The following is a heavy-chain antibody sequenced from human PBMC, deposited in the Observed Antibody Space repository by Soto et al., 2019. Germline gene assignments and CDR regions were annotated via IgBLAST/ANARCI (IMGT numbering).Heavy chain of an antibody. CDR3: ARPKYYYDSSGYYPFDY. CDR1: GGTFSSYA. Sequence: QVQLVQSGAEVKKPGSSVKVSCQASGGTFSSYAISWVRQAPGQGLEWMGGIIPIFGTANYAHKFQGRVTITAHEYTSTAYIEIRSRKAEDTAVYYCARPKYYYDSSGYYPFDYWGQGTLVTVSS. V-gene: IGHV1-69*01. D-gene: IGHD3-22*01. J-gene: IGHJ4*02. CDR2: IIPIFGTA.